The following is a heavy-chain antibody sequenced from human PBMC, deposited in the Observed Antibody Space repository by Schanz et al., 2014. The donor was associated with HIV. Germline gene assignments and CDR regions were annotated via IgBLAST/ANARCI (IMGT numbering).Heavy chain of an antibody. CDR2: VNGDGSSA. V-gene: IGHV3-74*01. J-gene: IGHJ6*02. CDR1: GFTFSSYW. D-gene: IGHD1-1*01. Sequence: EVQLVESGGGLVQPGGSLRLSCAASGFTFSSYWMHWVRQTPGKGLVWVSRVNGDGSSAAYADSVKGRFSISRDSAKNALYLQMNSLRGDDTAVYYCARRDTGTLYYYYHYGMDVWGQGTTVTVSS. CDR3: ARRDTGTLYYYYHYGMDV.